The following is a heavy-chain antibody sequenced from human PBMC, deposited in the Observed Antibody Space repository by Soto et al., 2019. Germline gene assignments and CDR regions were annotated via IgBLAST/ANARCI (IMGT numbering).Heavy chain of an antibody. V-gene: IGHV5-51*01. J-gene: IGHJ6*02. Sequence: GESLKISCRASGYSISTYWIGWVRQMPGRGLEWMGIIFPGDSDTRYSPSFQGQVTISADKSISTAYLQWSSLKASDTAMYYCARQTTVTTPYYYCHGMDVWGQGTTVTVSS. D-gene: IGHD4-4*01. CDR3: ARQTTVTTPYYYCHGMDV. CDR2: IFPGDSDT. CDR1: GYSISTYW.